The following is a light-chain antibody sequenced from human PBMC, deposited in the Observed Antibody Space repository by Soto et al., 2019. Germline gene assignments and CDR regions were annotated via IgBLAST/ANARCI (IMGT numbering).Light chain of an antibody. J-gene: IGLJ1*01. V-gene: IGLV2-14*04. Sequence: TSSDIGGYKYVSWYQQHPGKAPKLMIYDVSNRPSGVSNRFSGSKSGNTATLTISGLQGEDEAEYDCSSYTGGSSYAFGTGTKV. CDR1: SSDIGGYKY. CDR3: SSYTGGSSYA. CDR2: DVS.